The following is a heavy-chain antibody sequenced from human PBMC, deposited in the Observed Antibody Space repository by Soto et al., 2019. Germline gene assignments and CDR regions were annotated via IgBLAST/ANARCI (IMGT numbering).Heavy chain of an antibody. Sequence: ASVNVSCKSSGGTFSSYSISWVRQAPGQGLECMGGIIPIFGTANYAQKFQGRVTITADESTSTAYMELSSLRSEDTAVYYCASSVAGNGYYYYYGMDVWGQGTTVTVSS. CDR3: ASSVAGNGYYYYYGMDV. CDR1: GGTFSSYS. J-gene: IGHJ6*02. V-gene: IGHV1-69*13. D-gene: IGHD6-19*01. CDR2: IIPIFGTA.